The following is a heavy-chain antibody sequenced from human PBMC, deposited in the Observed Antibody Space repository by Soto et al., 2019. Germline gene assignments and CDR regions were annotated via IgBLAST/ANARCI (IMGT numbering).Heavy chain of an antibody. CDR3: AKEGSCSGGSCYSYMDV. CDR2: ISGSGGST. Sequence: EVQLLESGGGLVQPGGSLRLSCAASGFTFSSYAMSWVRQAPGKGLEWVSAISGSGGSTYYADSVKGRFTISRDNSKNTLYLQINSLRAEDTAVYYCAKEGSCSGGSCYSYMDVWGKGTTVTVSS. V-gene: IGHV3-23*01. J-gene: IGHJ6*03. D-gene: IGHD2-15*01. CDR1: GFTFSSYA.